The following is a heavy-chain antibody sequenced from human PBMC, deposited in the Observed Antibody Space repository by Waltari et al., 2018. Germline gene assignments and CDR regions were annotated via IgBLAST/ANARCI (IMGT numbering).Heavy chain of an antibody. D-gene: IGHD3-22*01. CDR3: AKDRRSGYYFGYFDY. V-gene: IGHV3-9*01. CDR1: GFTFATYA. Sequence: EVQLVESGGGLVQPGRSLRLSCAASGFTFATYAIHWVRQAPGKGLEWVSGLSRNSDNVGYADSVKGRFTISRDNAKNSLYLQMNSLRAEDTALYFCAKDRRSGYYFGYFDYWGQGTLVTVSS. J-gene: IGHJ4*02. CDR2: LSRNSDNV.